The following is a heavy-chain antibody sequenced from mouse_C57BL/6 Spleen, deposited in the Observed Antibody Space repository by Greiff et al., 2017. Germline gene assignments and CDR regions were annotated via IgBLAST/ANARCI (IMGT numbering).Heavy chain of an antibody. J-gene: IGHJ4*01. CDR1: GYTFTDYY. Sequence: VQLQQSGPVLVKPGASVKMSCKASGYTFTDYYMNWVKQSHGKSLEWIGVINPYNGGTSYNQKFKGKATLTVDKSSSTAYMELNSLTSEDSAVYYCARSLYDYDDYYAMGYWGQGTSVTVSS. D-gene: IGHD2-4*01. V-gene: IGHV1-19*01. CDR3: ARSLYDYDDYYAMGY. CDR2: INPYNGGT.